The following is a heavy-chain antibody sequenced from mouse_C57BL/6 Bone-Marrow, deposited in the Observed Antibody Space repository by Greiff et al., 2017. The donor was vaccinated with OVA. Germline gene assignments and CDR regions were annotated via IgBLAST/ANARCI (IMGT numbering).Heavy chain of an antibody. D-gene: IGHD2-5*01. V-gene: IGHV1-61*01. CDR2: IYPSDSET. CDR1: GYTFTSYW. CDR3: ARRSNYVGNYFDY. J-gene: IGHJ2*01. Sequence: VQLQQPGAELVRPGSSVKLSCKASGYTFTSYWMDWVKQRPGQGLEWIGNIYPSDSETHYNQKFKDKATLTVDKSSSTAYMQLSSLTSEDSAVYYCARRSNYVGNYFDYWGQGTTLTVSS.